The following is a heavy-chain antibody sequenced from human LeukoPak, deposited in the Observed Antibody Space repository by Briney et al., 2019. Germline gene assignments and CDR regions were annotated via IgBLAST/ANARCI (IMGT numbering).Heavy chain of an antibody. CDR2: IIPIFGTA. V-gene: IGHV1-69*05. D-gene: IGHD6-19*01. Sequence: SVKVSFKASGGTFSSYAISWVRQAPGQGLEWMGRIIPIFGTANYAQKFQGRVTITTDESTSTAYMELSSLRSEDTAVYYCARGASSGWYQPFDYWGQGTLVTVSS. CDR1: GGTFSSYA. J-gene: IGHJ4*02. CDR3: ARGASSGWYQPFDY.